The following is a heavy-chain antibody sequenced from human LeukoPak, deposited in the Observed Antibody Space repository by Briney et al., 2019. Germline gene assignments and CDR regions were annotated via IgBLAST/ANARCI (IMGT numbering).Heavy chain of an antibody. CDR3: ARAEDIVVVPAWSYFDY. J-gene: IGHJ4*02. CDR2: ISAYNGNT. D-gene: IGHD2-2*01. Sequence: ASVKVSCKASGYTFTSYGISWVQQAPGQGLEWMGWISAYNGNTNYAQKLQGRVTMTTDTSTSTAYMELRSLRSDDTAVYYCARAEDIVVVPAWSYFDYWGQGTLVTVSS. CDR1: GYTFTSYG. V-gene: IGHV1-18*01.